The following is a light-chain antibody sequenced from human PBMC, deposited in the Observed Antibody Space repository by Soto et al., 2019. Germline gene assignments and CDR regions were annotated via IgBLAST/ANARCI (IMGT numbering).Light chain of an antibody. J-gene: IGKJ5*01. CDR3: QQYNNWPIT. CDR1: QSVSST. CDR2: GAS. Sequence: EIVMTQSPATLSVSPGERATLSCRASQSVSSTLAWYQQKAGQAPRLLIYGASARATGIPARFSGSGSVTEFTLTISGLQSEDFAVYYCQQYNNWPITFGQGTRLEIK. V-gene: IGKV3D-15*01.